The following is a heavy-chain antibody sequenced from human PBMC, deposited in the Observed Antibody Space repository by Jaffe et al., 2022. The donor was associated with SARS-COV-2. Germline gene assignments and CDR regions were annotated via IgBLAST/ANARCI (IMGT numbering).Heavy chain of an antibody. D-gene: IGHD4-17*01. CDR2: IYYSGST. CDR3: ASCYGDYDRPRHWYFDL. Sequence: QVQLQESGPGLVKPSQTLSLTCTVSGGSISSGGYYWSWIRQHPGKGLEWIGYIYYSGSTYYNPSLKSRVTISVDTSKNQFSLKLSSVTAADTAVYYCASCYGDYDRPRHWYFDLWGRGTLVTVSS. V-gene: IGHV4-31*03. J-gene: IGHJ2*01. CDR1: GGSISSGGYY.